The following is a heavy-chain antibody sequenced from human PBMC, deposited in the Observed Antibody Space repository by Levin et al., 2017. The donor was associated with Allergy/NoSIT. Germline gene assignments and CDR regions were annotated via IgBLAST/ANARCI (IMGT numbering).Heavy chain of an antibody. D-gene: IGHD3-10*01. CDR3: ATDPPGYGSLTSALGTNSIDF. Sequence: GGSLRLSCEGFGFLFSKAWMSWVRQAPGKGLEWVGRIKLTSDGGTTDYAAAVMDRFTISRDDSKNMLYLQMNSLKIEDTAVYYCATDPPGYGSLTSALGTNSIDFWSQGTQVTVSS. CDR2: IKLTSDGGTT. V-gene: IGHV3-15*01. J-gene: IGHJ4*02. CDR1: GFLFSKAW.